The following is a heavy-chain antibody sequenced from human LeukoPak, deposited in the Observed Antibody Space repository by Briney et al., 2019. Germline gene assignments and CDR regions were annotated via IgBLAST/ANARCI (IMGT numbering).Heavy chain of an antibody. V-gene: IGHV4-4*07. Sequence: PSETLSLTCAVYGGSLSGYYWSWIRQPAGKGLEWIGRIYTSGSTNYNPSLKSRVTISVDTSKNQFSLKLSSVTAADTDVYYCARDRTDSVVVRAAKRLYYYYYYMDVWGKGTTVTISS. CDR1: GGSLSGYY. D-gene: IGHD2-2*01. CDR3: ARDRTDSVVVRAAKRLYYYYYYMDV. J-gene: IGHJ6*03. CDR2: IYTSGST.